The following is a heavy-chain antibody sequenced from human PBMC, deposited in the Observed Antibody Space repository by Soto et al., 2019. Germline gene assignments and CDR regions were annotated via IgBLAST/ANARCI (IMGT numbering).Heavy chain of an antibody. Sequence: PGGSLRLSCAESGFTVSSNYMSWVRQAPGKGLEWVSVIYSGGSTYYADSVKGRFTISRDNSKNTLYLQMNSLRAEDTAVYYCVKSRSSSSYYYYYGTDVRGQGTTVSGSS. J-gene: IGHJ6*02. V-gene: IGHV3-53*01. D-gene: IGHD6-6*01. CDR2: IYSGGST. CDR3: VKSRSSSSYYYYYGTDV. CDR1: GFTVSSNY.